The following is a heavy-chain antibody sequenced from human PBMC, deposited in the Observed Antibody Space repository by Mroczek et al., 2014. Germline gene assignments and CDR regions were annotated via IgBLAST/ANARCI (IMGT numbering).Heavy chain of an antibody. V-gene: IGHV1-8*01. D-gene: IGHD3-3*01. CDR3: ARGRGRGYDFWSGYYPFDY. Sequence: QVQLVQSGAEVKKPGASVKVSCKASGYTFTSYDINWVRQATGQGLEWMGWMNPNSGNTGYAQKFQGRVTMTRNTSISTAYMELSSLRSEDTAVYYXARGRGRGYDFWSGYYPFDYVGPGNPWSPSP. J-gene: IGHJ4*02. CDR1: GYTFTSYD. CDR2: MNPNSGNT.